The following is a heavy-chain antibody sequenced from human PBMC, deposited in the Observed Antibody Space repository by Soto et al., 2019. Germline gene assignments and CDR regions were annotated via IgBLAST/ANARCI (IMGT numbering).Heavy chain of an antibody. CDR1: GITFSNYW. D-gene: IGHD2-15*01. V-gene: IGHV3-7*01. Sequence: EEKLVQSGGDLVRPGGSLRLSCVGSGITFSNYWMNWVRQTPGKGLEWVANIKPDGSAKAYVDSVKGRFTVSRDNAKNSLYLQMNSLRAEDTAVYFCAAWDISNPWGQGTLVTVSS. CDR2: IKPDGSAK. CDR3: AAWDISNP. J-gene: IGHJ5*02.